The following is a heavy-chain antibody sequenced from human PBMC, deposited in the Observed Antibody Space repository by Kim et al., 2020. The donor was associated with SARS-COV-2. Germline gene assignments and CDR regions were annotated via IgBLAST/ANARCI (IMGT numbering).Heavy chain of an antibody. V-gene: IGHV3-23*01. CDR3: AKDLTMIVVVTQNWFDP. D-gene: IGHD3-22*01. J-gene: IGHJ5*02. Sequence: GGSLRLSCAASGFTFSSYAMSWVRQAPGKGLEWVSAISGSGGSTYYADSVKGRFTISRDNSKNTLYLQMNSLRAEDTAVYYCAKDLTMIVVVTQNWFDPWGQGTLVTVSS. CDR2: ISGSGGST. CDR1: GFTFSSYA.